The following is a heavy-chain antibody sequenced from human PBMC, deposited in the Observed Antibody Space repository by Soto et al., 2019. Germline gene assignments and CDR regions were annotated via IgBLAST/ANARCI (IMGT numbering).Heavy chain of an antibody. CDR2: ISFDGTYT. J-gene: IGHJ4*02. Sequence: QVQLVESGGGVVQPGRSLRLSCGASGFTFSGYAMHWVRQAPGRGLEWVAVISFDGTYTDYADSGKGRFTISRDNSQNTVYLQMNSLITEDTAVYYCARRGIAAADTWPGQDYFDNWGQGILVTVSS. D-gene: IGHD6-13*01. CDR3: ARRGIAAADTWPGQDYFDN. CDR1: GFTFSGYA. V-gene: IGHV3-30*04.